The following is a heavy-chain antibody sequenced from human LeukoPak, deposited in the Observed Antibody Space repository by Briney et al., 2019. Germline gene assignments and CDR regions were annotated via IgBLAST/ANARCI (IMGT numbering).Heavy chain of an antibody. CDR2: ANSDGSST. V-gene: IGHV3-74*01. Sequence: GGSLRLSCAASGFTFSTYWMHWVRQAPGKGLVLVSRANSDGSSTSYADSVKGRFTISRDNAKNTLYLQMNSLRAEDTAVYYCARDRAYGWFDPWGQGTLVTVSS. CDR1: GFTFSTYW. CDR3: ARDRAYGWFDP. J-gene: IGHJ5*02. D-gene: IGHD3-10*01.